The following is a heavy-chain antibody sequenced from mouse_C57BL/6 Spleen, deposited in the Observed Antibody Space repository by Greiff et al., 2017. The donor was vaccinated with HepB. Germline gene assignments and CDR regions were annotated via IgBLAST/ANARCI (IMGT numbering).Heavy chain of an antibody. CDR3: ARRELAGTPFDY. J-gene: IGHJ2*01. V-gene: IGHV1-50*01. CDR2: IDPSDSYT. CDR1: GYTFTSYW. D-gene: IGHD4-1*01. Sequence: QVQLQQPGAELVKPGASVKLSCKASGYTFTSYWMQWVNQRPGQGLEWIGEIDPSDSYTNYNQKFKGKATLTVDTSSSTAYMQLSSLTSEDSAVYYCARRELAGTPFDYWGQGTTLTVSS.